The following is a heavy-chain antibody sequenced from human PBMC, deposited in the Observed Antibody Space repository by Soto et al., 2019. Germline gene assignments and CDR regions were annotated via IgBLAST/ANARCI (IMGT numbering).Heavy chain of an antibody. J-gene: IGHJ4*02. CDR2: FDPEDGET. CDR3: ATELSGYYYDSSGYSDGY. D-gene: IGHD3-22*01. Sequence: QVQLVQSGAEVKKPGASVKVSCKVSGDTLTELSMHWVRQDPGKGLEWMGGFDPEDGETIYAQKFKGRVTMTEDTSTDTAYMELSSLRSEDTDVYYCATELSGYYYDSSGYSDGYLGQGTLVNVSS. V-gene: IGHV1-24*01. CDR1: GDTLTELS.